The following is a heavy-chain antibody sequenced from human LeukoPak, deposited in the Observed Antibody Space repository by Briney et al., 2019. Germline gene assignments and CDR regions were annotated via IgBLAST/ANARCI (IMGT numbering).Heavy chain of an antibody. CDR3: ARVNGLYYYGMDV. J-gene: IGHJ6*02. CDR2: IIPILGIA. V-gene: IGHV1-69*02. Sequence: GASVKVSCKASGGTFSSYTISWVRQAPGQGLEWMGRIIPILGIANYAPKFQGRVTITADKSTSTAYMELSSLRSEDTAVYYCARVNGLYYYGMDVWGQGTTVTVSS. CDR1: GGTFSSYT.